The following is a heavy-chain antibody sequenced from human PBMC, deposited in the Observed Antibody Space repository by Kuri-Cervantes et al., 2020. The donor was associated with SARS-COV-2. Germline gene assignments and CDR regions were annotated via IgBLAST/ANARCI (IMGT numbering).Heavy chain of an antibody. Sequence: SETLSLTCSVSGGTISSETYDWAWIRQPAGSELEWIGDRYTGGGTNYNPSLKSRVTISVDTSKNQFSLKLNSVTAADTAVYYCARDQGSGNPALDACDIWGQGTTVTVSS. D-gene: IGHD3-3*01. CDR1: GGTISSETYD. J-gene: IGHJ3*02. CDR2: RYTGGGT. V-gene: IGHV4-61*09. CDR3: ARDQGSGNPALDACDI.